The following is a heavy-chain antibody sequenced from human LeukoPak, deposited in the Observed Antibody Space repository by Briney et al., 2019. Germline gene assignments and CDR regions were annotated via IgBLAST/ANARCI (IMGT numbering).Heavy chain of an antibody. D-gene: IGHD3-9*01. V-gene: IGHV1-18*04. CDR1: GYTFTTYG. CDR3: ARDGPHYDILTGYYRNRYYFDY. Sequence: ASVKVSCKASGYTFTTYGISWVRQAPGQGLEWMGWISAYNGNTNYVQKLQGRVTITTATSTSTAYMELRSLRSDDTAVYYCARDGPHYDILTGYYRNRYYFDYWGQGTLVTVSS. J-gene: IGHJ4*02. CDR2: ISAYNGNT.